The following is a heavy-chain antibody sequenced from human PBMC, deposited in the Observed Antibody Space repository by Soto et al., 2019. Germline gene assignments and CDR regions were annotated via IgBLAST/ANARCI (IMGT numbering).Heavy chain of an antibody. J-gene: IGHJ4*02. D-gene: IGHD2-21*01. CDR2: VSFDGGNT. Sequence: QVQLVESGGGVVQPGRSLRLSCAASGFTFSTYAMNWVRQAPGKGLECVAIVSFDGGNTYYADSVKGRFTISRDNSKNTLYLQMKGLTPEDTAVYYCARDQIGIKTDCGGRIAHWGQGTLVTVSS. CDR1: GFTFSTYA. CDR3: ARDQIGIKTDCGGRIAH. V-gene: IGHV3-30-3*01.